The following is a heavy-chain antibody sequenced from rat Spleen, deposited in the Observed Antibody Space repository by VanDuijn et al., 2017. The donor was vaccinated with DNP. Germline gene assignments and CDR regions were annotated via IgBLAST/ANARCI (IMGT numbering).Heavy chain of an antibody. CDR1: ASTFRNYY. D-gene: IGHD1-7*01. J-gene: IGHJ3*01. CDR3: ATDPSSSSAY. CDR2: NIPSGGST. V-gene: IGHV5-27*01. Sequence: VQLVESGVGFVQPGSSLTLPCTASASTFRNYYIACFRQAPPKAPEWVASNIPSGGSTYYPNSVKGRFTISRDNAKSTQYLQMDSLRSEDTATYYCATDPSSSSAYWGQGTLVTVSS.